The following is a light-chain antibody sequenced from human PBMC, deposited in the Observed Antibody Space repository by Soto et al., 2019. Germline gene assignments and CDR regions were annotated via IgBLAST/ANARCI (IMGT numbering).Light chain of an antibody. CDR3: QQYGDRPRT. CDR1: QTVSSNY. J-gene: IGKJ1*01. V-gene: IGKV3-20*01. Sequence: ENVLTQSPDTLSLSPGEGATLSCRASQTVSSNYLAWYQHRPGQAPRLLIFDASIRVPTTPARFSGSVSGTEFTLTISSLESEDFAVYFCQQYGDRPRTFGQGTKVDIK. CDR2: DAS.